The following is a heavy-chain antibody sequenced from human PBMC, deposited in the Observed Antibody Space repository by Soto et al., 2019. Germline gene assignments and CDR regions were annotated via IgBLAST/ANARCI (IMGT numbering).Heavy chain of an antibody. J-gene: IGHJ4*02. D-gene: IGHD2-15*01. CDR2: INAYNGNT. Sequence: ASVKVSCKASGYTFTSYAMHWVRQAPGQRLEWMGWINAYNGNTNYAQKLQGRVTMTTDTSTSTAYMELRSLRSDDTAVYYCARDTETGLVSGGSPGDIDYWGQGTLVTVSS. V-gene: IGHV1-18*01. CDR1: GYTFTSYA. CDR3: ARDTETGLVSGGSPGDIDY.